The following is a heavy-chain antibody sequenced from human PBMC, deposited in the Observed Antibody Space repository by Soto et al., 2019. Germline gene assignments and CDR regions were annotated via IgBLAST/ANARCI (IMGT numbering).Heavy chain of an antibody. D-gene: IGHD3-10*01. V-gene: IGHV3-30-3*01. Sequence: QVQLVESGGGVVQPGRSLRLSCAASGFTFSSYAMHWVRQAPGKGLEWVAVISYDGSNKYYADSVKGRFTISRDNSKNTLYLQMNSLRAEDTAVYYCAREPKIRGMNSYYFDYWGQGTLVTVSS. CDR1: GFTFSSYA. CDR3: AREPKIRGMNSYYFDY. J-gene: IGHJ4*02. CDR2: ISYDGSNK.